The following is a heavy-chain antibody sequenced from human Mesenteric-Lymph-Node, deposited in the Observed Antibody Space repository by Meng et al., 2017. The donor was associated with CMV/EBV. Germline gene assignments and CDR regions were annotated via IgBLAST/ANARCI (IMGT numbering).Heavy chain of an antibody. CDR3: ARLESEGYCSSTSCFYFDY. V-gene: IGHV4-39*01. D-gene: IGHD2-2*01. J-gene: IGHJ4*02. CDR2: IYYSGST. CDR1: ISSSSYY. Sequence: ISSSSYYWGWIRQPPGKGLEWIGNIYYSGSTYYDPSLKSRVTISVDTSKNQFSLKLSSVTAADTAVYYCARLESEGYCSSTSCFYFDYWGQGTLVTVSS.